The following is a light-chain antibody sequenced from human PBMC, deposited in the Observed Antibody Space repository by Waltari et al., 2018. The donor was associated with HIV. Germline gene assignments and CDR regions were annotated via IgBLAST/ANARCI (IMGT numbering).Light chain of an antibody. CDR3: CSYAGSSTYV. CDR2: EVS. CDR1: SSDVGSYNL. V-gene: IGLV2-23*02. Sequence: QSALTQPASVSGSPGQSITISCTGTSSDVGSYNLVSWYQQHTGKAPKLMIYEVSKRPSGVSNRFSGSKSGNTASLTISGLQAEDEADYYCCSYAGSSTYVFGTGTKVTVL. J-gene: IGLJ1*01.